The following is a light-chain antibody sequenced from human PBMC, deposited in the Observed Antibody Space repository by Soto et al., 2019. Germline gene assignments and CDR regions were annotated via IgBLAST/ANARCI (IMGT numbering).Light chain of an antibody. V-gene: IGKV1-5*01. J-gene: IGKJ1*01. CDR3: QQYKSYSWT. Sequence: DIQMTQSPSTLYASVGDRVTITCRASQSISSCLAWYQQKPGKAPKLLIYDASSLESGVPSRFSGSGSGTDVTLTISSLQPEDVATYYCQQYKSYSWTFGQGTKVELK. CDR2: DAS. CDR1: QSISSC.